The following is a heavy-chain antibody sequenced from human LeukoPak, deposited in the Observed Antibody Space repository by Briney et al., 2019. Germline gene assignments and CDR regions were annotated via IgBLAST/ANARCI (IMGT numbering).Heavy chain of an antibody. J-gene: IGHJ6*03. CDR3: AREGYSNYHHYYYYMDV. D-gene: IGHD4-11*01. CDR2: IKQDGSEK. Sequence: GGSLRLSCAASGFTFSSYWMSWVRQAPGKGLEWVANIKQDGSEKYYVDSVKGRFTISRDNAENSLYLQMNSLRAEDTAVYYCAREGYSNYHHYYYYMDVWGKGTTVTVSS. V-gene: IGHV3-7*01. CDR1: GFTFSSYW.